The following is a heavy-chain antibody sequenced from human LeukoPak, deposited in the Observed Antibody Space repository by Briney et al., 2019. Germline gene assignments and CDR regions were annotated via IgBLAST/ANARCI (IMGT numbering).Heavy chain of an antibody. CDR1: GGSISSISYY. CDR2: IYYSGST. V-gene: IGHV4-39*01. D-gene: IGHD3-10*01. J-gene: IGHJ5*02. Sequence: PSETLSLTCTVSGGSISSISYYWGWIRQPPGKGLEWIGSIYYSGSTYYNPSLKSRVTISVDTSKNQFSLKLSSVTAADTAVYYCARRGYYYGSSPPQLWFDPWGQGTLVTVSS. CDR3: ARRGYYYGSSPPQLWFDP.